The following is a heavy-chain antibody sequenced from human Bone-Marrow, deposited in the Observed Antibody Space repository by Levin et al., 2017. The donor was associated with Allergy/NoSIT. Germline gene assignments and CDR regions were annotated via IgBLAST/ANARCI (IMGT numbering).Heavy chain of an antibody. V-gene: IGHV3-48*01. CDR1: GFTFSSYN. J-gene: IGHJ4*02. CDR3: AREGVGGRPCDY. CDR2: ISTSSSTI. Sequence: LSLTCAASGFTFSSYNMNWVRQAPGKGLEWVSFISTSSSTIYYLDSVKGRFTISRDNAENSLYLQMNSLRAEDTAVYYCAREGVGGRPCDYWGRGTLVTVSS. D-gene: IGHD2-15*01.